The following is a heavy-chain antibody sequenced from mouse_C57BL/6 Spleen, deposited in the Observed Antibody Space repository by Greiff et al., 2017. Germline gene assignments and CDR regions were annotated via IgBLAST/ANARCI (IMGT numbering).Heavy chain of an antibody. J-gene: IGHJ2*01. CDR2: ISYDGSN. Sequence: VQLKESGPGLVKPSQSLSLTCSVTGYSITSGYYWNWIRQFPGNKLEWMGYISYDGSNNYNPSLKNRISITRDTSKNQFFLKLNSVTTEDTATXYCASELLRPFDYWGQGTTLTVSS. CDR3: ASELLRPFDY. V-gene: IGHV3-6*01. D-gene: IGHD1-2*01. CDR1: GYSITSGYY.